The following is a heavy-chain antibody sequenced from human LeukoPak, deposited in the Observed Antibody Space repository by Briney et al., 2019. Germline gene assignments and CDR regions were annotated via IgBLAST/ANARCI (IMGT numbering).Heavy chain of an antibody. J-gene: IGHJ4*02. Sequence: ASVKVSCRASGYTFTSYDINWVRQATGQGLEWMGWMTPNSGNTGYAQKFQGRVTMTRNTSISTAYMELSSLRSEDTAVYYCARGRPDYYDFWSGYYEGFDYWGQGTLVTVSS. D-gene: IGHD3-3*01. CDR1: GYTFTSYD. CDR2: MTPNSGNT. CDR3: ARGRPDYYDFWSGYYEGFDY. V-gene: IGHV1-8*01.